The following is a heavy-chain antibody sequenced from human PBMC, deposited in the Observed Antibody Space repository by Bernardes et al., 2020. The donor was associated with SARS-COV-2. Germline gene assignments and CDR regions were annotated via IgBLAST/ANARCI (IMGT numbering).Heavy chain of an antibody. V-gene: IGHV1-18*01. CDR2: ISAYNGNT. CDR1: GYTFTSYG. J-gene: IGHJ4*02. D-gene: IGHD3-10*01. Sequence: ASVKVSCKASGYTFTSYGISWVRQAPGQGLEWMGWISAYNGNTNYAQKLQGRVTMTTDTSTSTAYMELRSLRSDDTAVYYCAKGPVTMVRGAPGYWGQGTLVTVSS. CDR3: AKGPVTMVRGAPGY.